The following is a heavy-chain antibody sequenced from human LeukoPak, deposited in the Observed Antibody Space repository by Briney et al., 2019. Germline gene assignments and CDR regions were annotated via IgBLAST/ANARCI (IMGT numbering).Heavy chain of an antibody. D-gene: IGHD1-26*01. J-gene: IGHJ4*02. CDR1: GYTFTGYY. CDR2: VNHDSGGT. V-gene: IGHV1-2*02. CDR3: ARSYSGSYWD. Sequence: ASVKVSCKASGYTFTGYYMHWVRQAPGQGLEWMGWVNHDSGGTNYAQKFQGRVTVTRDTSISTAYMELSSLRSDDTAVYYCARSYSGSYWDWGQGTLVTVSS.